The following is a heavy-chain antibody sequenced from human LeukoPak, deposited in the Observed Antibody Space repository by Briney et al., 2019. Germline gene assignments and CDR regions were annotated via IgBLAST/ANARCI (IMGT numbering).Heavy chain of an antibody. Sequence: SETLSLTCTVSGGSISSSSYYWGWIRQPPGKGLEWIGSIYSTGSTYYNPSLKSRVTISVDTSKNQFSLKLTSVTAADTAAYYCARQVVGATFDYWGQGTLVTVSS. CDR3: ARQVVGATFDY. CDR1: GGSISSSSYY. CDR2: IYSTGST. J-gene: IGHJ4*02. D-gene: IGHD1-26*01. V-gene: IGHV4-39*01.